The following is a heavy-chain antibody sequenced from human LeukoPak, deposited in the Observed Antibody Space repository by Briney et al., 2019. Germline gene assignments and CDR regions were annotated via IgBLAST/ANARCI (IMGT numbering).Heavy chain of an antibody. D-gene: IGHD3-10*01. CDR2: IYHSGST. V-gene: IGHV4-4*02. Sequence: SETLSLTCAVSGGSISSSNWWSWVRQPPGKGLEWIGEIYHSGSTNYNPSLKSRVTISVDKSKNQCSLKLSSVTAADTAVYYCAREPRDSYGSANYGFDYWGRGTLVTVSS. J-gene: IGHJ4*02. CDR1: GGSISSSNW. CDR3: AREPRDSYGSANYGFDY.